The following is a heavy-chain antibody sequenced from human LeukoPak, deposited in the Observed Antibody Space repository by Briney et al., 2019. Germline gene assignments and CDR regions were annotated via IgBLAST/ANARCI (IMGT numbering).Heavy chain of an antibody. D-gene: IGHD3-10*01. Sequence: GGSLRLSCAASGFTFDDYAMHWVRQAPGKGLDWVSGISWNSGSIGYADSVKGRFTISRDNAKSSLYLQMNSLRAEDMALYYCVKGGFGELYFDYWGQGTLVTVSS. CDR2: ISWNSGSI. CDR1: GFTFDDYA. CDR3: VKGGFGELYFDY. V-gene: IGHV3-9*03. J-gene: IGHJ4*02.